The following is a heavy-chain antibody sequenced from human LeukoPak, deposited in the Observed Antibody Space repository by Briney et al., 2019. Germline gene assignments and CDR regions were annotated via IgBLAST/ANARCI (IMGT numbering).Heavy chain of an antibody. CDR2: IGTSSTTI. V-gene: IGHV3-48*01. D-gene: IGHD2-15*01. CDR3: ARFSGRN. CDR1: GFTFSSYT. Sequence: GGSLRLSCAASGFTFSSYTMNWVRQPPGKGLEWVSNIGTSSTTIYYADSVKGRFTISRDNAKNSLYLQMNSLRADDTAVYYCARFSGRNWGQGTLVTVSS. J-gene: IGHJ4*02.